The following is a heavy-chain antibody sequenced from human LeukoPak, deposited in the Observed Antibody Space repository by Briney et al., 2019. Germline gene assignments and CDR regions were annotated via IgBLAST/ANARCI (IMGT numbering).Heavy chain of an antibody. Sequence: SETLSLTCTVSGASITSYYWSWIRQPPGKGLEWIGYIYTSGSTNYNPSLKSRVTISVDTSKNQFSLKLSSVTAADTAVYYCARTSDIVELDYWGQGTLVTVSS. CDR2: IYTSGST. D-gene: IGHD2-15*01. CDR1: GASITSYY. J-gene: IGHJ4*02. V-gene: IGHV4-4*09. CDR3: ARTSDIVELDY.